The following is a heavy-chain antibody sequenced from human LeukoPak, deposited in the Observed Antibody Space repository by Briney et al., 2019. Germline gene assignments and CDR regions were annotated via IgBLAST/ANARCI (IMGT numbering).Heavy chain of an antibody. CDR3: ARGKRYFDWLSPFDY. D-gene: IGHD3-9*01. CDR1: GGTFSSYA. Sequence: GASVKVSCKASGGTFSSYAISWVRQAPGQGLEWMGGIIPIFGTANYAQKFQGRVTITADESTSTAYMELSSPRSEDTAVYYCARGKRYFDWLSPFDYWGQGTLVTVSS. J-gene: IGHJ4*02. V-gene: IGHV1-69*13. CDR2: IIPIFGTA.